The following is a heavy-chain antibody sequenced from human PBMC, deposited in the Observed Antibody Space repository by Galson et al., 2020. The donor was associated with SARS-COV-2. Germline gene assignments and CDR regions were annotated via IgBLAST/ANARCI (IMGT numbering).Heavy chain of an antibody. CDR3: ARIASMTGSGY. J-gene: IGHJ4*02. CDR1: GGTFSSYS. D-gene: IGHD3-9*01. CDR2: IIPMMNIT. Sequence: SVKVSCKASGGTFSSYSLSWVRQAPGQGLEWMGRIIPMMNITYYAQHLQDRVTITTDESTSTTYMDLSSLKSEDTAIYYCARIASMTGSGYLGQGTLVSVSP. V-gene: IGHV1-69*05.